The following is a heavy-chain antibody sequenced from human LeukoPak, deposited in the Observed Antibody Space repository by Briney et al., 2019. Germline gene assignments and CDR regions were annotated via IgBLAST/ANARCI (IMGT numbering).Heavy chain of an antibody. J-gene: IGHJ4*02. CDR1: GYTFTSYA. D-gene: IGHD4-17*01. V-gene: IGHV1-3*01. Sequence: GASVKVSCKASGYTFTSYAMHWVRQAPGQRLEWMGWINAGNGNTKYSQKFQGRVTITRDTSASTAYMELSSLRSEDTAVYYCARTTRMTTANSYFDYWGQGTLVTVSS. CDR2: INAGNGNT. CDR3: ARTTRMTTANSYFDY.